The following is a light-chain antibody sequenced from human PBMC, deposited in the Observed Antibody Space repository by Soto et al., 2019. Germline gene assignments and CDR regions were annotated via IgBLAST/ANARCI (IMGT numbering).Light chain of an antibody. CDR3: TSYTSSSTQV. CDR2: EVT. J-gene: IGLJ1*01. V-gene: IGLV2-14*01. CDR1: SSDVGGYDY. Sequence: QSVLTQPASVSGSPGQSITISCTGTSSDVGGYDYVSWYQQHPGAAPRLIIFEVTNRPSGVSNRFSGSKPGNTASLTISGLQAEDEADYYCTSYTSSSTQVFGTGTKVTVL.